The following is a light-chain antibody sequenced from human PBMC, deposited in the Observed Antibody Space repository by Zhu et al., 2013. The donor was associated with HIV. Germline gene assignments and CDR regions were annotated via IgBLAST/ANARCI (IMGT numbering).Light chain of an antibody. CDR1: SNDVGGYDY. J-gene: IGLJ1*01. CDR3: SSYTNRNVYV. CDR2: EVT. Sequence: QSALTQPASVSGSPGQSITISCTGSSNDVGGYDYVSWYQQHPGKAPKLVIYEVTNRPSGVSYRFSGSKSANTASLTISGLQSEDDADYFCSSYTNRNVYVFGSGTKVTVL. V-gene: IGLV2-14*01.